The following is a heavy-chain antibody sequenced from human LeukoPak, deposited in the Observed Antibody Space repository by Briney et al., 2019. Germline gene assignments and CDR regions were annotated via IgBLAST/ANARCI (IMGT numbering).Heavy chain of an antibody. CDR3: ARNYDFWSGYGGYYGMDV. Sequence: SETLSLTCTVSGGSISCYYWSWLRPPPGLGLEWIGYLYYSGSDNYNPSLKSRVTISVDTSKNQFSLKLSSVTAADTAVYYCARNYDFWSGYGGYYGMDVWGQGTTVTVSS. CDR1: GGSISCYY. CDR2: LYYSGSD. J-gene: IGHJ6*02. D-gene: IGHD3-3*01. V-gene: IGHV4-59*01.